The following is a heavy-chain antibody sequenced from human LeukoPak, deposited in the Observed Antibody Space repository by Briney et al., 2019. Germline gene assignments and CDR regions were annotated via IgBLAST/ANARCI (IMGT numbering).Heavy chain of an antibody. CDR3: AKDGGYSSSWSDSGVDY. D-gene: IGHD6-13*01. J-gene: IGHJ4*02. CDR1: GFTFSSYA. Sequence: PGGSLRLSCAASGFTFSSYAMSWVRQAPGKGLEWVSAISGSGGSTYYADSVKGRFTISRDNSKNTLYLQMNSLRAEDTAVYYCAKDGGYSSSWSDSGVDYWGQGTLVTVSS. CDR2: ISGSGGST. V-gene: IGHV3-23*01.